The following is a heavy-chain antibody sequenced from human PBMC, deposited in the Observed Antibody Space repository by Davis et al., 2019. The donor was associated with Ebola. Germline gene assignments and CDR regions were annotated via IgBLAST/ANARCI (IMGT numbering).Heavy chain of an antibody. Sequence: GESLKISCKGSGYSFTSYWIGWVRQMPGKGLEWIGITYPGDSDTRYSPSFQGQVTISADKSISTAYLQWSSLKASDTAMYYCARQAYCGGDCPSDAFDIWGQGTMVTVSS. D-gene: IGHD2-21*01. CDR3: ARQAYCGGDCPSDAFDI. CDR1: GYSFTSYW. CDR2: TYPGDSDT. J-gene: IGHJ3*02. V-gene: IGHV5-51*01.